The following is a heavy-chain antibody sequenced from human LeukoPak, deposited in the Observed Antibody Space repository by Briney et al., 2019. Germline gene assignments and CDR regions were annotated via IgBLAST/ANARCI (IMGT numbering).Heavy chain of an antibody. J-gene: IGHJ4*02. CDR1: GYTFTSYY. CDR3: ARLSVAGTYFDY. V-gene: IGHV1-46*01. D-gene: IGHD6-19*01. CDR2: INPSGGST. Sequence: GASVKVSCKASGYTFTSYYMHWVRQAPGQGLEWMGIINPSGGSTSYAQKFQGRVTMTRNMSTSTVYMELRSLRSDDTAVYYCARLSVAGTYFDYWGQGTLVTVSS.